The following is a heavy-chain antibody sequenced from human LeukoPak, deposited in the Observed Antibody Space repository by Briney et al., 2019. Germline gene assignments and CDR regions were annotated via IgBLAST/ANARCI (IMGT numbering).Heavy chain of an antibody. CDR2: INSDGGST. Sequence: GGSLRLSCAASGFAFSTYWMHWVRQAPGKGLVWVLRINSDGGSTSYADSVKGRFTISRDNAKSTLYLQLNSLRAEDTAVYYCARGRYYLDYWGQGTLVTVSS. J-gene: IGHJ4*02. CDR3: ARGRYYLDY. CDR1: GFAFSTYW. V-gene: IGHV3-74*01. D-gene: IGHD3-16*02.